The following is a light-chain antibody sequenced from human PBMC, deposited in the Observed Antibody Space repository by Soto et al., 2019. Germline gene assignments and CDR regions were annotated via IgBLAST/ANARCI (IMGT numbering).Light chain of an antibody. J-gene: IGKJ3*01. Sequence: DIQMTQSPSTLSASVGDRVTITCRASQSISSWLAWYQQKPGKAPKLLIYKASTSGSGVPSRFSGSGSGTEFTLTISSLQPDDFATYYCQQYNSYPLGFGHGTKVDIK. V-gene: IGKV1-5*03. CDR3: QQYNSYPLG. CDR1: QSISSW. CDR2: KAS.